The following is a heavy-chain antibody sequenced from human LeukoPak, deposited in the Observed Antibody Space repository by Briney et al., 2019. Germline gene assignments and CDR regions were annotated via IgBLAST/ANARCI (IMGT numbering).Heavy chain of an antibody. J-gene: IGHJ6*02. CDR3: LGLHDRERYYYGSGSYYNGYYGMDV. D-gene: IGHD3-10*01. CDR1: GGTFSSYA. Sequence: SVNVSCKASGGTFSSYAISWVRQAPGQGLEWMGRIIPILGIANYAQKFQGRVTITADKSTSTAYMELSSLRSEDTAVYYCLGLHDRERYYYGSGSYYNGYYGMDVWGQGTTVTVSS. V-gene: IGHV1-69*04. CDR2: IIPILGIA.